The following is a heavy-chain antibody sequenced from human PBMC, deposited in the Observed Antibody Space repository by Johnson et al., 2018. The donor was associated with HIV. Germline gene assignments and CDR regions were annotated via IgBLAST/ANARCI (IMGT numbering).Heavy chain of an antibody. J-gene: IGHJ3*02. CDR2: ISYDGSNK. CDR1: GFTVSSNY. D-gene: IGHD6-19*01. V-gene: IGHV3-30-3*01. Sequence: VQLVESGGGLIQPGGSLRLSCAASGFTVSSNYMSWVRQAPGKGLEWVAVISYDGSNKYYAASVKGRFTISRDNSKNTLYLQMNSLRAEDTAVYYCARVQWLILDAFDIWGQGTMVTVSS. CDR3: ARVQWLILDAFDI.